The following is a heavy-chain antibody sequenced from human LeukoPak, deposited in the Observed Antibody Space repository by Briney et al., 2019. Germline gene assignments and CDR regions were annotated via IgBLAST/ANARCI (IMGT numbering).Heavy chain of an antibody. CDR1: GGSISSGGYY. CDR2: IYYSGST. D-gene: IGHD6-13*01. J-gene: IGHJ4*02. CDR3: ARGFDSSSWYPYFDY. V-gene: IGHV4-31*03. Sequence: SETLSLTCTVSGGSISSGGYYWSWIRQHPGTGLEWIGYIYYSGSTYYNPSLKSRVTISVDTSKNQFSPKLSSVTAADTAVHYCARGFDSSSWYPYFDYWGQGTLVTVSS.